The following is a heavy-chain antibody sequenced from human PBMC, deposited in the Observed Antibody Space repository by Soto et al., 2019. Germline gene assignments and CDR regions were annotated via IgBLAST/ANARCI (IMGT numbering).Heavy chain of an antibody. D-gene: IGHD3-9*01. CDR1: GFTFSSFA. V-gene: IGHV3-23*01. CDR3: AKSSLMEVFILTAYYAGGMDV. Sequence: PGGSLRLSCAASGFTFSSFAMTWVRQAPGKGLEWVSAISGSGGSTYYADSVKGRFTISRDNSKNTLYLQMNSLRAEDTAVYSCAKSSLMEVFILTAYYAGGMDVWGQGTTVTVSS. CDR2: ISGSGGST. J-gene: IGHJ6*02.